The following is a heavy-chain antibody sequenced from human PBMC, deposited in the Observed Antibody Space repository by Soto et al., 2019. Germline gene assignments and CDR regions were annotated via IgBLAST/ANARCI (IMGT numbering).Heavy chain of an antibody. J-gene: IGHJ4*02. Sequence: QVQLVQSGAEVKKPGASVKVSCKASGYTFTTYYIHWVRQAPGQGLEWIGVINPSGGSATYTQNFQDRVTMTSDTSTSTVTMELGSLTTDDTALYYCARSPLLGWLQSWPFDYWGQGALVTVSS. CDR2: INPSGGSA. CDR3: ARSPLLGWLQSWPFDY. D-gene: IGHD5-12*01. V-gene: IGHV1-46*01. CDR1: GYTFTTYY.